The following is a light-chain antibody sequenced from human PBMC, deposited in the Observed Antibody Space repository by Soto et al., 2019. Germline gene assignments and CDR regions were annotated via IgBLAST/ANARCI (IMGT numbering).Light chain of an antibody. CDR1: QRVSSSS. CDR2: GVS. J-gene: IGKJ1*01. Sequence: EIVLTQSPGTLSLSPGERATLSCRASQRVSSSSLAWYQHKPGQSPRLLIFGVSSRATDIPDRFSGSGSGTDFTLTINRLAPEDFAVYYCQQYSISSTFGQGTKVDIK. CDR3: QQYSISST. V-gene: IGKV3-20*01.